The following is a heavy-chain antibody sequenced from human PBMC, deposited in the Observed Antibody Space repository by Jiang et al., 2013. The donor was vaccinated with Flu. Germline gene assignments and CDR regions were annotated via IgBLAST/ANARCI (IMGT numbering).Heavy chain of an antibody. V-gene: IGHV1-46*01. J-gene: IGHJ4*02. CDR3: ARERVPGYYDFWSGLYFDY. D-gene: IGHD3-3*01. CDR2: INPSGGST. Sequence: GQGLEWMGIINPSGGSTSYAQKFQGRVTMTRDTSTSTVYMELSSLRSEDTAVYYCARERVPGYYDFWSGLYFDYWGQGTLVTVSS.